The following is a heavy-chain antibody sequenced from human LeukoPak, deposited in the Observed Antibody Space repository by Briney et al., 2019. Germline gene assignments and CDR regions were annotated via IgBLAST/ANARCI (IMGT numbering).Heavy chain of an antibody. D-gene: IGHD1-26*01. J-gene: IGHJ4*02. CDR3: ARTVPGHTTCWDYFDS. V-gene: IGHV3-21*01. CDR2: ISSSSSYI. Sequence: GGSLRLSCAASGFTFSSYSMNWVRQAPGKGLEWVSSISSSSSYIYYADSVKGRFTISRDNAKNSLYLQMNSLRAEDTAIYYCARTVPGHTTCWDYFDSWGQGTLVTVSS. CDR1: GFTFSSYS.